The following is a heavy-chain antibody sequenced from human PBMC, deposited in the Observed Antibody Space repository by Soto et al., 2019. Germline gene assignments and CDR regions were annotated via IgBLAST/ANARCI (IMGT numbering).Heavy chain of an antibody. CDR3: ARDDDYEANAIDL. J-gene: IGHJ5*02. D-gene: IGHD4-17*01. CDR2: IWNDGSKQ. V-gene: IGHV3-33*01. Sequence: HPGGSLRLSCVASGFTFSRYGMHWVRQAPGKGLEWVAVIWNDGSKQVYDDSVKGRFTISRDNSKNTLYLEMDSLRDEDTSVYYCARDDDYEANAIDLWGQGTLVTVSS. CDR1: GFTFSRYG.